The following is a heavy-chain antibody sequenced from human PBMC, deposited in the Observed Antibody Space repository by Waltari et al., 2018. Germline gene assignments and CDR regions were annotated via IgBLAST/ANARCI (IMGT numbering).Heavy chain of an antibody. CDR2: VWYDGNNK. Sequence: QVQLVESGGGVVQPRRSLRLSCAASGFTFSSYGMHWVRQAPGKGLEWVVLVWYDGNNKYYADSVKGRFIISRDNSKNTLYLQMNNLRAEDTAVYYCARELRGFCNKVTCYKEFQHWGQGTLVTVSS. CDR3: ARELRGFCNKVTCYKEFQH. V-gene: IGHV3-33*01. D-gene: IGHD2-8*01. J-gene: IGHJ1*01. CDR1: GFTFSSYG.